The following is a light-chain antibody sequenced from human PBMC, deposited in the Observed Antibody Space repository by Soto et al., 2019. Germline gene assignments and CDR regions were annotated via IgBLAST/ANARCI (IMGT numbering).Light chain of an antibody. Sequence: QSVLTQPASVSGSPGQSITISCTGTSSDVGGYNYVSWYQQHPGKDPKLMIYDVSNRPSGVSNRFSGSKSGNTASLTISWLQADDEADYYCSSYTSSSTRVFGTGTKVTVL. CDR2: DVS. V-gene: IGLV2-14*01. CDR3: SSYTSSSTRV. J-gene: IGLJ1*01. CDR1: SSDVGGYNY.